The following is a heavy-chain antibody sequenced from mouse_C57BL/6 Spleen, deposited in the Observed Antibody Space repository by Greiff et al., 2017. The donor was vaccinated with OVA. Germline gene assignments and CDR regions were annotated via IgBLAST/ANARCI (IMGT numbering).Heavy chain of an antibody. CDR3: AREDGNYLHAMDY. V-gene: IGHV5-4*01. CDR2: ISDGGSYT. Sequence: EVQGVESGGGLVKPGGSLKLSCAASGFTFSSYAMSWVRQTPEKRLEWVATISDGGSYTYYPDNVKGRFTISRDNAKNNLYLQMSHLKSEDTAMYYCAREDGNYLHAMDYWGQGTSVTVSS. D-gene: IGHD2-1*01. J-gene: IGHJ4*01. CDR1: GFTFSSYA.